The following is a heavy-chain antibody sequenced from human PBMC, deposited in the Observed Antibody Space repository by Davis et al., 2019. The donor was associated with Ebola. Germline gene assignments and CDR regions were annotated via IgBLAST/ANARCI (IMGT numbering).Heavy chain of an antibody. V-gene: IGHV4-59*01. Sequence: MPSETLSLTCTVSGGSISSYYWSWIRQPPGKGLEWIGDIYYNGNTNYNPSLKSRVTLSVDTARNQFSLKVTSVTTPDTAVYYCARDIGLELRRPYHYGLDVWGTGTTVTVSS. CDR3: ARDIGLELRRPYHYGLDV. CDR2: IYYNGNT. D-gene: IGHD1-26*01. J-gene: IGHJ6*04. CDR1: GGSISSYY.